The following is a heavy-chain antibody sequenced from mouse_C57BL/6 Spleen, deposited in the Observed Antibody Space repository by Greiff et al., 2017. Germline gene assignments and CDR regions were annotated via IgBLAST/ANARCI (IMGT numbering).Heavy chain of an antibody. CDR3: AREGFAY. V-gene: IGHV1-76*01. Sequence: VQLQQSGAELVRPGASVKLSCKASGYTFTDYYINWGKQRPGQGLEWIARIYPGSGNTYYNEKFKGKATLTAEKSSSTAYMQLSSLTSEDSAVYFCAREGFAYWGQGTLVTVSA. J-gene: IGHJ3*01. CDR1: GYTFTDYY. CDR2: IYPGSGNT.